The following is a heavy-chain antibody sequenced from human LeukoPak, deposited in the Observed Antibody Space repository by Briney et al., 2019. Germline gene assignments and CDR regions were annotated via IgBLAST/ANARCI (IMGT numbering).Heavy chain of an antibody. CDR1: GYTFTSYD. Sequence: ASVKVSCKASGYTFTSYDINWVRQATGQGLEWMGWINPNSGGTNYAQKFQGWVTMTRDTSISTAYMELSRLRSDDTAVYYCARESGRGFDYWGQGTLVTVSS. V-gene: IGHV1-2*04. D-gene: IGHD1-26*01. CDR2: INPNSGGT. J-gene: IGHJ4*02. CDR3: ARESGRGFDY.